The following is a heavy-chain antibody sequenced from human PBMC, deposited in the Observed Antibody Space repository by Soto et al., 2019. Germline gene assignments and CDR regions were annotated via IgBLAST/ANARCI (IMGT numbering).Heavy chain of an antibody. CDR3: AMGYSSSWYVDDY. J-gene: IGHJ4*02. D-gene: IGHD6-13*01. V-gene: IGHV4-34*01. CDR2: INHSGST. Sequence: QVQLQQWGAGLFKPSETLSLTCAVYGGSFSGYYWSWIRQPPGKGLEWIGEINHSGSTNYNPSLKRRVTISVDTSKNQFSLKLSSVTAADTAVYYCAMGYSSSWYVDDYWGQGTLVTVSS. CDR1: GGSFSGYY.